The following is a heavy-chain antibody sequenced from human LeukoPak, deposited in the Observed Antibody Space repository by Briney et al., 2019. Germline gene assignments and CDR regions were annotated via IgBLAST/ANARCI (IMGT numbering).Heavy chain of an antibody. V-gene: IGHV3-66*01. J-gene: IGHJ4*02. Sequence: SGGSLRLSCAASGFTVSSNYMSWVRQAPGKGLEWVSVIYSGGSTYYADSVKGRFTISRDNSKNTLYLQMNSLRAEDTAVYYCAKGSSGWYSGGDYWGQGTLVTVSS. D-gene: IGHD6-19*01. CDR3: AKGSSGWYSGGDY. CDR2: IYSGGST. CDR1: GFTVSSNY.